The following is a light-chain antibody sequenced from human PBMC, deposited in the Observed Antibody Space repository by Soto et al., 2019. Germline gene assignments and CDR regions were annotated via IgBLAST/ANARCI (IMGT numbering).Light chain of an antibody. CDR2: AAI. V-gene: IGKV1-39*01. CDR3: QQTYSTPNT. J-gene: IGKJ2*01. Sequence: DIQMTQSPSSLSASVGDRVTITCRASQTITTYLNWYQHKPGKAPKLLIYAAISLQSGVPSRLSGSGSGTDFTLTISSLQPEDFATYYCQQTYSTPNTFGQGTKVDI. CDR1: QTITTY.